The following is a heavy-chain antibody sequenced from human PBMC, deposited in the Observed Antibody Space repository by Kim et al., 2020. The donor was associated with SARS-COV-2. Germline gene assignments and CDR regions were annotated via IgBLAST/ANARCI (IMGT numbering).Heavy chain of an antibody. CDR2: FSGSGIST. J-gene: IGHJ4*02. CDR1: GFTFSAHA. D-gene: IGHD3-22*01. V-gene: IGHV3-23*01. Sequence: GGSLRLSCVASGFTFSAHAMSWVRQAPGKGLEWVSGFSGSGISTYYADSVKGRFTISRDNSKNTVYLQMNSLRVDDTAIYYCAKDTSLSMIVVASFDHWSQGTLVTVSS. CDR3: AKDTSLSMIVVASFDH.